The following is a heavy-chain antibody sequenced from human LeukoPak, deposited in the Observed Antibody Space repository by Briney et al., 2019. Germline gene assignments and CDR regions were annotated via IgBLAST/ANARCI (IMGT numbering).Heavy chain of an antibody. CDR1: GGSISSSSYY. J-gene: IGHJ4*02. V-gene: IGHV4-39*01. CDR2: NYYAGGT. D-gene: IGHD2-2*01. CDR3: ARRKYQTAADY. Sequence: SETLSLTCTVSGGSISSSSYYWGWIRQPPGRGLDWIGTNYYAGGTYYNPSLKSRVTISVDTSKNQFSLKLSSVTAADTAVYYCARRKYQTAADYWGQGTLVTVSS.